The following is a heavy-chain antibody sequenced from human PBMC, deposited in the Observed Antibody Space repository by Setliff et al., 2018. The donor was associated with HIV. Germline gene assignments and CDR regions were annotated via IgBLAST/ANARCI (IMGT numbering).Heavy chain of an antibody. J-gene: IGHJ3*02. D-gene: IGHD3-22*01. V-gene: IGHV1-3*04. CDR1: EYTFTL. Sequence: SCKASEYTFTLIHWVRQAPGQRLEWMGWINTGSGITKSSQRFQGRVTITRDTSASTAYMELSSLRSEDTAVYYCARLSTWDPYDIFDIWGQGTMVTVSS. CDR2: INTGSGIT. CDR3: ARLSTWDPYDIFDI.